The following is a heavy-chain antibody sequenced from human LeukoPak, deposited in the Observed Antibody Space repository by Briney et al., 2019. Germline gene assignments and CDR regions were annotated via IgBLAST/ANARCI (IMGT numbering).Heavy chain of an antibody. CDR1: GASISGGTYY. CDR3: ARGGGSGGPFDS. D-gene: IGHD3-16*01. V-gene: IGHV4-39*01. CDR2: IYYTGST. J-gene: IGHJ4*02. Sequence: SETLSLTCSVSGASISGGTYYWGWIRQPPGKGLEWIGSIYYTGSTYDNPSLKSRVTISVDTSQNQFSLKLSSVTAADTAVYYGARGGGSGGPFDSGAQEPLATV.